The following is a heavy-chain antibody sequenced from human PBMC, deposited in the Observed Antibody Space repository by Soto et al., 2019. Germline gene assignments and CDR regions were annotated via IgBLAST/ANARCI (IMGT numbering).Heavy chain of an antibody. D-gene: IGHD1-1*01. J-gene: IGHJ4*02. CDR2: IIPVFGTT. V-gene: IGHV1-69*01. CDR3: SISNSFGRGDF. Sequence: QVQLVQSGAEVKKPGSSVRVSCKASGGTLNSYTISWGRQAPGQGLEWMGGIIPVFGTTDYAQKFQGRVTITADQSTGTAYLDLFSLISENTAIYYCSISNSFGRGDFWGQGTLVTVSS. CDR1: GGTLNSYT.